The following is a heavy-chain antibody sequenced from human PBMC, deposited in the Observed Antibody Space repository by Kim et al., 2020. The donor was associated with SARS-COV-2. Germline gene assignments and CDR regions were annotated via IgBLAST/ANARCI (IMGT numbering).Heavy chain of an antibody. J-gene: IGHJ4*02. CDR3: ARALDTAMGPCFDY. CDR2: INHSGST. Sequence: SETLSLTCAVYGGSFSGYYWSWIRQPPGKGLEWIGEINHSGSTNYNPSLKSRVTISVDTSKNQFSLKLSSVTAADTAVYYCARALDTAMGPCFDYWGQGT. CDR1: GGSFSGYY. V-gene: IGHV4-34*01. D-gene: IGHD5-18*01.